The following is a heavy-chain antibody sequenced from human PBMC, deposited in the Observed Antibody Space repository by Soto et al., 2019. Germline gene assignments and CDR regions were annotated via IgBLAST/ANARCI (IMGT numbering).Heavy chain of an antibody. CDR3: ARDFHRRGEDAFDM. CDR1: GFTVRSYY. CDR2: IQGEGST. J-gene: IGHJ3*02. V-gene: IGHV3-66*01. Sequence: EVQLVESGGGLVQPGGSLRLSCAASGFTVRSYYMSWVRQAPGKGLEWVSVIQGEGSTYHADSVKGRFTISKDNSENTVYLQMNRLRVEDTAIYYCARDFHRRGEDAFDMWGQGTMFIVSS.